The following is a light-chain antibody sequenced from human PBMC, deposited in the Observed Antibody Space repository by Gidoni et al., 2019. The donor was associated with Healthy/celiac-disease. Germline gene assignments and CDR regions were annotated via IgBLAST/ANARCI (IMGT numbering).Light chain of an antibody. Sequence: PSTRSASAGDSVTITSRASHSSSCWLAWYQQKQGPTLKLLIYKTSSIGSRAPLSVSGSGTGIALTLTSISLQPYAFSTYHCQQYNSYPCTFGQGTKVEIK. J-gene: IGKJ1*01. V-gene: IGKV1-5*03. CDR1: HSSSCW. CDR3: QQYNSYPCT. CDR2: KTS.